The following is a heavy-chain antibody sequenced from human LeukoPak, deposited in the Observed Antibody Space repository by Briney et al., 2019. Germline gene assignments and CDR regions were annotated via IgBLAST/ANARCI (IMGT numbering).Heavy chain of an antibody. Sequence: GGSLGLSCAASGFRFDVHDIHWVRQIPGKGLEWVSGISWNGGPARYADSVKGRFNISRDDAKKSLYLEMNSLRAEDTALYYCARVQQYDVFDYWGQGTQVIVSS. CDR1: GFRFDVHD. D-gene: IGHD3-16*01. V-gene: IGHV3-20*04. J-gene: IGHJ4*02. CDR2: ISWNGGPA. CDR3: ARVQQYDVFDY.